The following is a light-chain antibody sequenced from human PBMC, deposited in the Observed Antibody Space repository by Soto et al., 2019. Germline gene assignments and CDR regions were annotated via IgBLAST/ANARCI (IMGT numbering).Light chain of an antibody. Sequence: DIQMTQSPSTLSASVGDRVTITCRASQSITTWLAWYQQKPGKAPKLLIYKATNLQSGVPSRFSGSGSGTEFSLTISSLQPEDFATYYCQQYNDYQYTFGQGTKLEIK. V-gene: IGKV1-5*03. CDR3: QQYNDYQYT. CDR1: QSITTW. J-gene: IGKJ2*01. CDR2: KAT.